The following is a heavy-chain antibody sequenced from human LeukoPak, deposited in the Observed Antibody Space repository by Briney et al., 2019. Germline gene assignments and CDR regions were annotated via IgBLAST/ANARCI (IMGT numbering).Heavy chain of an antibody. Sequence: GGSLRLSCAASGFTFDDYAMHWVRQAPGKGLEWVSLISWDGGSTYYADSVKGRFTISRDNSKNSLYLQMNSLRAEDTALYYCAKDIRGKNYHDSSGSIDYWGQGTLVTVSS. J-gene: IGHJ4*02. V-gene: IGHV3-43D*03. CDR1: GFTFDDYA. CDR2: ISWDGGST. CDR3: AKDIRGKNYHDSSGSIDY. D-gene: IGHD3-22*01.